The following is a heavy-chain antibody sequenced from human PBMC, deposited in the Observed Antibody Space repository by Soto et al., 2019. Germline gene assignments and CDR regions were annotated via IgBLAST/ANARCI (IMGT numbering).Heavy chain of an antibody. CDR2: ISGSGGST. Sequence: EVQLLESGGGLVQPGGSLRLSCAASGFTFSSYAMSWVRQAPGKGLEWVSAISGSGGSTYYADSVKGRFTISRDNSKNTLYLQMNSLRAEDTAVYYCAKRVSSSWPLVAKYFDCWGQGTLVTVSS. CDR3: AKRVSSSWPLVAKYFDC. J-gene: IGHJ4*02. CDR1: GFTFSSYA. D-gene: IGHD6-13*01. V-gene: IGHV3-23*01.